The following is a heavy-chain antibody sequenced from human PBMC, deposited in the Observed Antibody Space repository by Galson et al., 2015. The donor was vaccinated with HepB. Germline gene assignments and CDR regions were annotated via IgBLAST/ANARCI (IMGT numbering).Heavy chain of an antibody. J-gene: IGHJ4*02. Sequence: SLRLSCAASGVTLSSYAMNWVRQAPGKGLEWVSTISGSGDSASYADSVKGRFTISRDNSKNTLYLQLNSLRAEDTAVYYCAKDRWTREAARPFDYWGQGTLVTVSS. D-gene: IGHD6-6*01. V-gene: IGHV3-23*01. CDR2: ISGSGDSA. CDR3: AKDRWTREAARPFDY. CDR1: GVTLSSYA.